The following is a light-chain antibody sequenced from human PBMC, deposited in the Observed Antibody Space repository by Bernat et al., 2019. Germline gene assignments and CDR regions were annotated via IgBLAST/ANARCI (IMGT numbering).Light chain of an antibody. Sequence: QSALTQPPSASGSPGQSVTISCTGTYSDIGSYDYVSWYQQHPGKAPKLMIYEVSKRPSGVPDRFSGSKSGNTASLTVSGLQDEDEADYYCSAYGGTNIYVLVGAGTKLTVL. V-gene: IGLV2-8*01. J-gene: IGLJ2*01. CDR3: SAYGGTNIYVL. CDR2: EVS. CDR1: YSDIGSYDY.